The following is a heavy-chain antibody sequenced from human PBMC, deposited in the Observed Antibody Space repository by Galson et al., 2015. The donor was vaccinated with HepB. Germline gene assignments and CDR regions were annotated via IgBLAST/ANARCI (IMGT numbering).Heavy chain of an antibody. CDR3: ARETRYYYDSNGYVKD. CDR1: GGSISSNY. J-gene: IGHJ4*02. Sequence: SETLSLTCTVSGGSISSNYWSWVRQSPGKGLEWIGYIYNTGNTGSTNYNPSLKSRVSIAMDASKSQFSLKINYVTAADTAVYYCARETRYYYDSNGYVKDWGQGTLVTVSS. CDR2: IYNTGNTGST. D-gene: IGHD3-22*01. V-gene: IGHV4-4*08.